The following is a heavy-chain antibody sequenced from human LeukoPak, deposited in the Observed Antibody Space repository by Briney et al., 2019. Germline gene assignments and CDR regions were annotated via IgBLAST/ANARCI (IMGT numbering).Heavy chain of an antibody. CDR1: GYTFSSYA. Sequence: SCKASGYTFSSYAMHWVRQAPGKGLEWVAVISYDGSNKYYADSVKGRFTISRDNSKNTLYLQMNSLRAEDTAVYYCARVDPYDSSGYFDYWGQGTLVTVSS. D-gene: IGHD3-22*01. V-gene: IGHV3-30-3*01. CDR2: ISYDGSNK. CDR3: ARVDPYDSSGYFDY. J-gene: IGHJ4*02.